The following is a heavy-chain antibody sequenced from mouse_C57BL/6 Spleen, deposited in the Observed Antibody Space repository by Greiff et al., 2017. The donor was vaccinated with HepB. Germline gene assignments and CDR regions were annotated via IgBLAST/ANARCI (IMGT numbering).Heavy chain of an antibody. Sequence: EVQGVESGGGLVKPGGSLKLSCAASGFTFSDYGMHWVRQAPEKGLEWVAYISSGSSTIYYADTVKGRFTISRDNAKNTLFLQMTSLRSEDTAMYYCARPGVTPYYYAMDYWGQGTSVTVSS. CDR1: GFTFSDYG. J-gene: IGHJ4*01. D-gene: IGHD2-3*01. CDR2: ISSGSSTI. V-gene: IGHV5-17*01. CDR3: ARPGVTPYYYAMDY.